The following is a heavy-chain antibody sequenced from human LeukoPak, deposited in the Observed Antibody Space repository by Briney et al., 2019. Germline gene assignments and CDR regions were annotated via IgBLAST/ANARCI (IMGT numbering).Heavy chain of an antibody. V-gene: IGHV3-33*01. CDR3: AREDYYDSSGLD. J-gene: IGHJ4*02. Sequence: GRSLRLSCAASGFTFSSYGMHWVRQAPGKGLEWVAVIWYDGSNKYYADSVKGRFTISRDNSKNTLYLQMNSLRAEETAVYYCAREDYYDSSGLDWGQGTLVTVSS. D-gene: IGHD3-22*01. CDR1: GFTFSSYG. CDR2: IWYDGSNK.